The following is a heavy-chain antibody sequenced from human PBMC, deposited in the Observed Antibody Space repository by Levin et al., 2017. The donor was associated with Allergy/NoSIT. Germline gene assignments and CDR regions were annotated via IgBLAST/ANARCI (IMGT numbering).Heavy chain of an antibody. CDR3: ARVPHDYGDSNYGMDV. D-gene: IGHD4-17*01. CDR1: GGTFSSYA. CDR2: IIPIFGTA. J-gene: IGHJ6*02. Sequence: KISCKASGGTFSSYAISWVRQAPGQGLEWMGGIIPIFGTANYAQKFQGRVTITADESTSTAYMELSSLRSEDTAVYYCARVPHDYGDSNYGMDVWGQGTTVTVSS. V-gene: IGHV1-69*01.